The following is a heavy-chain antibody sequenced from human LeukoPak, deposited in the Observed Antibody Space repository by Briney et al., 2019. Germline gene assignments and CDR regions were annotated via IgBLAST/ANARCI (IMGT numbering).Heavy chain of an antibody. CDR1: GGSFSGYY. V-gene: IGHV4-34*01. CDR2: INHSGST. Sequence: SETLSLTCAVYGGSFSGYYWSWVRQPPGKGLEWIGEINHSGSTNYNPSLKSRVTISVDTSKNQFSLKLSSVTAADTAVYYCARGPGRKPYFDYYYYGMDVWGQGTTVTVSS. J-gene: IGHJ6*02. CDR3: ARGPGRKPYFDYYYYGMDV. D-gene: IGHD2/OR15-2a*01.